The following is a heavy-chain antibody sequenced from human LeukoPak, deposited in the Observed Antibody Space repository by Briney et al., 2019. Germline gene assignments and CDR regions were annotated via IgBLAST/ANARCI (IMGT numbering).Heavy chain of an antibody. CDR1: GYTFTYYY. D-gene: IGHD4-17*01. Sequence: GASVKVSCKASGYTFTYYYMHWVRQAPGQGLEWMGWIKPHNGGTNYAQKFQDRVTMTRDTSLSTAYMELSRLRSDDTAVYYCARRLYGDFGDYWGQGTLVTVSS. V-gene: IGHV1-2*02. J-gene: IGHJ4*02. CDR2: IKPHNGGT. CDR3: ARRLYGDFGDY.